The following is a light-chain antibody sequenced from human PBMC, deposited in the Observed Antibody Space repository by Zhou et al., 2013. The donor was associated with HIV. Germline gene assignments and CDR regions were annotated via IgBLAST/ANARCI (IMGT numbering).Light chain of an antibody. V-gene: IGKV3-20*01. J-gene: IGKJ2*01. CDR2: GAS. Sequence: EIVLTQSPGTLSLSPGERATLSCRASQSVSSSYLAWYQQKPGQAPRLLIYGASSRATGIPDRFSGSGSGTDFTLTISRLEPEDFAVYYCQQYGSSPTSLIFGQGTKLEIK. CDR3: QQYGSSPTSLI. CDR1: QSVSSSY.